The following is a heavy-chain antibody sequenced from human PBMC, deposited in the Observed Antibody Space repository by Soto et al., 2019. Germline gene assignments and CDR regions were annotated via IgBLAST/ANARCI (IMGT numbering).Heavy chain of an antibody. Sequence: QVQLVQSGAEVKKPGASVKVSCKASGYTFTSYAMHWVRQAPGQRLEWMGWINAGNGNTKYSQKFQGRVTITRDTSASTAYMELSSLRSEDTAVYYCALQQIDYYYYGMDVWVQGTTVTVSS. D-gene: IGHD5-18*01. V-gene: IGHV1-3*01. J-gene: IGHJ6*02. CDR1: GYTFTSYA. CDR3: ALQQIDYYYYGMDV. CDR2: INAGNGNT.